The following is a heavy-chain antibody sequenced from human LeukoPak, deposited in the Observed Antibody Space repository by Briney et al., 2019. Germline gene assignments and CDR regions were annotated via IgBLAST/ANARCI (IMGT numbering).Heavy chain of an antibody. J-gene: IGHJ6*02. D-gene: IGHD4-17*01. CDR3: TRRGDYGYYYYGIDV. Sequence: QSGGSLRLSCAASGFTFSGSAMHWVRQASGKGLEWVGRIRSKANSYATAYAASVKGRFTISRDDSKNTAYLQMNSLKTEDTAVYYCTRRGDYGYYYYGIDVWGQGTSVTVSS. V-gene: IGHV3-73*01. CDR2: IRSKANSYAT. CDR1: GFTFSGSA.